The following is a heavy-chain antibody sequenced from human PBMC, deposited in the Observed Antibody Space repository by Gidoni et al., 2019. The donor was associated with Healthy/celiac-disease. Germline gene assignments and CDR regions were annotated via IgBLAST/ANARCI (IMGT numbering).Heavy chain of an antibody. Sequence: QMQLQQWGAGLLKPSETLSLTCAVYGGSFSAYYWSWIRQPPGKGLEWIGEINHGGSTNYNPSLKSRVTISVDTSKNQFSLKLSSVTAADTAVYYCARVDTTVTNGDAFDIWGQGTMVTVSS. CDR3: ARVDTTVTNGDAFDI. D-gene: IGHD4-17*01. CDR1: GGSFSAYY. CDR2: INHGGST. J-gene: IGHJ3*02. V-gene: IGHV4-34*01.